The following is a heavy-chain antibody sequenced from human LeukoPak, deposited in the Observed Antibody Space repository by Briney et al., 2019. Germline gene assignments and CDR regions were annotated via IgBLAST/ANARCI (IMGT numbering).Heavy chain of an antibody. V-gene: IGHV4-59*01. CDR2: IYSSGIT. CDR1: GGSISTYY. J-gene: IGHJ4*02. CDR3: ARDIRGSYPGPFDY. D-gene: IGHD1-26*01. Sequence: PSETLSLSCTVSGGSISTYYWNWIRQPPGKGLEWIGYIYSSGITNYNPSLKSRVTISVNTSKNQFSLILSSVTAADTAVYYCARDIRGSYPGPFDYWSQATLVTVSS.